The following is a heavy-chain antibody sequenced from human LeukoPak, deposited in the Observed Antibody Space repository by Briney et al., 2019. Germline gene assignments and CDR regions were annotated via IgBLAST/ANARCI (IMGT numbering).Heavy chain of an antibody. CDR1: GFTFSSYE. CDR2: ISSSGTTI. CDR3: ARGYYYDGSGYSSDFDY. D-gene: IGHD3-22*01. Sequence: GGSLRLSCAASGFTFSSYEMNWVRQAPGKGLECVSYISSSGTTIYYADSVKGRFTISRDNAKNSLYLQMNSLRAEDTAVYYCARGYYYDGSGYSSDFDYWGQGTLVTVSS. J-gene: IGHJ4*02. V-gene: IGHV3-48*03.